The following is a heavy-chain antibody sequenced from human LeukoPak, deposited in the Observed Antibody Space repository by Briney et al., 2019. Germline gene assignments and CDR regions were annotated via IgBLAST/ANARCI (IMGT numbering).Heavy chain of an antibody. CDR3: AREGFGEFEQYFDY. J-gene: IGHJ4*02. D-gene: IGHD3-10*01. CDR1: GGTFSSYA. Sequence: SVKVSCKASGGTFSSYAISWVRQAHGQGLEWMGGIIPIFVTANYAQKFQGRVTITTDESTSTAYMELRSLRSDDTAVYYCAREGFGEFEQYFDYWGQGTLVTVSS. CDR2: IIPIFVTA. V-gene: IGHV1-69*05.